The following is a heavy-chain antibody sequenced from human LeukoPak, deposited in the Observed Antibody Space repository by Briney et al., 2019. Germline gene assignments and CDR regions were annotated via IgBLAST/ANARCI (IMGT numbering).Heavy chain of an antibody. D-gene: IGHD6-19*01. Sequence: QTLSLTCAISGDSVSSNTAAWNWIRQSPSRGLEWLGRTFYRSNWYDDYAASVKSRITINPDTSKNQFSLHLKSVTPEDTAVYYCTREVAGTWAFDIRGQGTRVTVSS. CDR1: GDSVSSNTAA. CDR2: TFYRSNWYD. J-gene: IGHJ3*02. V-gene: IGHV6-1*01. CDR3: TREVAGTWAFDI.